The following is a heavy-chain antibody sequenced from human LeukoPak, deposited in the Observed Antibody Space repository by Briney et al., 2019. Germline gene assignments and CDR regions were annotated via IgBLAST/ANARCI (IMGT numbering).Heavy chain of an antibody. V-gene: IGHV3-49*04. CDR1: GFTLGVYA. CDR2: IRSKAYGGTT. CDR3: TRVEDYYDSSGYYFGY. J-gene: IGHJ4*02. Sequence: GRSLRLSCTASGFTLGVYAMRWVPQAPGKGLEGVGFIRSKAYGGTTEYAASVKGRFTISRDDSKSIAYLQMNSLKTEDTAVYYCTRVEDYYDSSGYYFGYWGQGTLVTVSS. D-gene: IGHD3-22*01.